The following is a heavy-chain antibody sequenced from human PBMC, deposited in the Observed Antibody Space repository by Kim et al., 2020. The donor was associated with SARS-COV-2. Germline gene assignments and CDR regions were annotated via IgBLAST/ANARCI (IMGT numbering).Heavy chain of an antibody. CDR2: TYYSESP. J-gene: IGHJ5*02. D-gene: IGHD3-10*01. V-gene: IGHV4-59*13. CDR3: AREGDSGWFDP. Sequence: SETLSLTCTVSGGSINTFYWSWIRQPPGKGLEWIGYTYYSESPKYNPSLESRVTISLDTSKNQFSPKLSSVTAADTAVYYCAREGDSGWFDPWGQGTLVT. CDR1: GGSINTFY.